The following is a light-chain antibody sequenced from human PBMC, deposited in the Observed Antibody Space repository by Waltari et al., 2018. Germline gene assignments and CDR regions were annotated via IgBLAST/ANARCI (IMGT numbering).Light chain of an antibody. CDR2: EVS. J-gene: IGKJ4*01. V-gene: IGKV2D-29*02. CDR1: ESLLHDDGRTY. Sequence: EIVMTQTPLSLSVTPGQPASISCMSSESLLHDDGRTYLFWYLPKPGQSPQLLISEVSNRFSGVPDRISGSGSGTDFTLKISRVEAEDVGIYYCMQSMQLPLTFGGGTKVEIK. CDR3: MQSMQLPLT.